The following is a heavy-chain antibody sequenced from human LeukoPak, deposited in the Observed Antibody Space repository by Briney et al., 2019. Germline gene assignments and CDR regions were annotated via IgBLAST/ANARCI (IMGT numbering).Heavy chain of an antibody. CDR1: GYTFTRYY. CDR2: INPNSGGT. Sequence: ASVKVSCKASGYTFTRYYIHWVRQAPGQGLEWMGWINPNSGGTNSAQKFQGRVTMTTDTSISTAYVDLSRLRSDDTAVYYCARPSGSYLWYFDYWGQGTLVTVSS. CDR3: ARPSGSYLWYFDY. J-gene: IGHJ4*02. D-gene: IGHD1-26*01. V-gene: IGHV1-2*02.